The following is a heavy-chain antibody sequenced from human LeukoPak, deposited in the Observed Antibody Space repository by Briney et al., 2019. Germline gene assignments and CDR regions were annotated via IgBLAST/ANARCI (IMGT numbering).Heavy chain of an antibody. CDR1: GFTFSSYS. Sequence: GGSLRLSCAASGFTFSSYSMNWVRQAPGKGLEWVSSISSSSYIYYADSVKGRFTISRDNAKNSLYLQMNSLRAEDTAVYYCASPSGWYAFDIWGQGTMVTVSS. J-gene: IGHJ3*02. CDR3: ASPSGWYAFDI. CDR2: ISSSSYI. V-gene: IGHV3-21*01. D-gene: IGHD6-19*01.